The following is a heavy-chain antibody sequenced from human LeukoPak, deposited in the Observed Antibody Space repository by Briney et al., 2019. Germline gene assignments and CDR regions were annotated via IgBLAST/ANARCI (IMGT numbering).Heavy chain of an antibody. CDR3: ARDVVVPAAIWDANWFDP. Sequence: ASVKVSCKASGYTFTGYYMHWVRQAPGQGLEWMGWINPNSGGTNYAQKFQGRVTMTRDTSISTAYMELSRLRSDDTAVYYCARDVVVPAAIWDANWFDPWGQGTLVTVSS. V-gene: IGHV1-2*02. CDR2: INPNSGGT. D-gene: IGHD2-2*02. J-gene: IGHJ5*02. CDR1: GYTFTGYY.